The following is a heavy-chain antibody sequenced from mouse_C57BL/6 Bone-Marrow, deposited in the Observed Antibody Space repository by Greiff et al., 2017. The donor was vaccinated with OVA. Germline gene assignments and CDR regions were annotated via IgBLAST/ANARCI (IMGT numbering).Heavy chain of an antibody. J-gene: IGHJ3*01. V-gene: IGHV1-64*01. CDR3: AFYGNVAY. Sequence: QVHVKQPGAELVKPGASVKLSCKASGYTFTSYWMHWVKQRPGQGLEWIGMIHPNSGSTNYNEKFKSKATLTVDKSSSTAYMQLSSLTSEDSAVYYCAFYGNVAYWGQGTLVTVSA. CDR1: GYTFTSYW. D-gene: IGHD2-1*01. CDR2: IHPNSGST.